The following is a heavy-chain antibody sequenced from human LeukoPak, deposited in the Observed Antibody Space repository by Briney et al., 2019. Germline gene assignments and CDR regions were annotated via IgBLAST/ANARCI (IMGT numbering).Heavy chain of an antibody. D-gene: IGHD1-14*01. CDR1: GGSIRNYF. V-gene: IGHV4-39*07. J-gene: IGHJ4*02. CDR2: IYYSGST. CDR3: ARPTQRGTERHFDY. Sequence: SETLSLTCTVSGGSIRNYFWSWIRQPPGKGLEWIGSIYYSGSTYYNPSLKSRVTISVDTSKNQFSLKLSSVTAADTAVYYCARPTQRGTERHFDYWGQGTLVTVSS.